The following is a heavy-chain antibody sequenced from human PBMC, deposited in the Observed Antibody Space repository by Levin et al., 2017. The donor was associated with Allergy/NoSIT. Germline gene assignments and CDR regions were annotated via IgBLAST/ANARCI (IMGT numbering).Heavy chain of an antibody. CDR3: ARGTAGNDY. Sequence: SETLSLTCAVYGGSFSAYYWSWIRQPPGKGLEWIGEINHSGSTNYNPSLKSRVTISVDTSKNQFSLKLSSVTAADTAVYYCARGTAGNDYWGQGTLVTVSS. J-gene: IGHJ4*02. V-gene: IGHV4-34*01. CDR1: GGSFSAYY. CDR2: INHSGST. D-gene: IGHD3-10*01.